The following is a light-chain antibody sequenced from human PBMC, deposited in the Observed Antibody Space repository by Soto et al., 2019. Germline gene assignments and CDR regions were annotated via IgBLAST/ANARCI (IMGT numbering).Light chain of an antibody. CDR2: DVS. J-gene: IGLJ1*01. CDR1: SSDVGGYNY. V-gene: IGLV2-14*01. Sequence: QSALTQPASVSGSPGQSITISCTGTSSDVGGYNYVSWYQQHPGKAPKFMIYDVSNRPSGVSNRFSGSKSGNTASLTISGLQAEDEADYYNDSSTTSNNPQFVFGTLTKVT. CDR3: DSSTTSNNPQFV.